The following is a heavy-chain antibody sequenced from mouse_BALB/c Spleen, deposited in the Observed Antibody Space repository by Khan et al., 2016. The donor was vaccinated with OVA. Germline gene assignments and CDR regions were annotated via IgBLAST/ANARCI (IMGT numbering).Heavy chain of an antibody. V-gene: IGHV1-77*01. Sequence: QVQLKQSGAELARPGASVKLSCKASGYSFTDYYINWVKQRTGQGLEWIGEISPGSGDTYYNEKFKGKATLTADKSSSTAYLQLSSLTSEASAVYVGARRNYCGYTVAYGGRGTLVAVSA. D-gene: IGHD1-2*01. CDR2: ISPGSGDT. J-gene: IGHJ3*01. CDR3: ARRNYCGYTVAY. CDR1: GYSFTDYY.